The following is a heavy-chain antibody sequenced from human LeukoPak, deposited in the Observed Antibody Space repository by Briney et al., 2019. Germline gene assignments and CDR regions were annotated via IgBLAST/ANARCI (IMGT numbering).Heavy chain of an antibody. CDR2: IYYSGST. J-gene: IGHJ4*02. CDR3: ARSWQQWYFDY. D-gene: IGHD6-19*01. V-gene: IGHV4-59*01. Sequence: SETPSLTCTVSGGSISSYYWSWIRQPPGKGLEGIGYIYYSGSTNYNPSLKSRVTISVDTSKNQFSLKLTSVTAADTAVYYCARSWQQWYFDYWGQGTLVTVSS. CDR1: GGSISSYY.